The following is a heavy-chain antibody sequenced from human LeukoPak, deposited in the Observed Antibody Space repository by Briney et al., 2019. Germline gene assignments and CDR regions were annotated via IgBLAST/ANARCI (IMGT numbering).Heavy chain of an antibody. D-gene: IGHD5-18*01. CDR3: ARGEHGYSYGSKTYYYYYYMDV. V-gene: IGHV1-8*03. J-gene: IGHJ6*03. CDR2: MNPNSGNT. CDR1: GYTFTSYD. Sequence: ASVKVSCKASGYTFTSYDINWVRQATGQGLEWMGWMNPNSGNTGYAQKFQGRVTITRNTSISTAYMELSSLRSEDTAVYYCARGEHGYSYGSKTYYYYYYMDVWGKGTTVTVSS.